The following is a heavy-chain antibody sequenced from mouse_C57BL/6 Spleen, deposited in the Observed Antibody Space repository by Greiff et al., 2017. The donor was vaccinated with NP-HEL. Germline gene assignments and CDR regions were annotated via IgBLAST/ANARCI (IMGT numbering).Heavy chain of an antibody. V-gene: IGHV2-9-1*01. CDR2: IWTGGGT. CDR1: GFSLTSYA. CDR3: ARWNGSSYGNYFDY. D-gene: IGHD1-1*01. J-gene: IGHJ2*01. Sequence: VQGVESGPGLVAPSQSLSITCTVSGFSLTSYAISWVRQPPGKGLEWLGVIWTGGGTNYNSALKSRLSISKDNSKSQVFLKMNSLQTDDTARYYCARWNGSSYGNYFDYWGQGTTLTVSS.